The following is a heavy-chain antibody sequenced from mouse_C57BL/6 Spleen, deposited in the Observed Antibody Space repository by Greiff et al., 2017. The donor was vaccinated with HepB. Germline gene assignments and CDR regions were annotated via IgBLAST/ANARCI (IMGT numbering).Heavy chain of an antibody. V-gene: IGHV14-2*01. Sequence: EVQLQQSGAELVKPGASVKLSCTASGFNFNDYYMHWVKQSTGQGLEWIGRIDPEDGETKYAPKFQGKATITADTSSNTAYLQLSSLTSEDTAVYYCALNYVYDEGFAYWGQGTLVTVSA. CDR1: GFNFNDYY. CDR3: ALNYVYDEGFAY. CDR2: IDPEDGET. J-gene: IGHJ3*01. D-gene: IGHD2-2*01.